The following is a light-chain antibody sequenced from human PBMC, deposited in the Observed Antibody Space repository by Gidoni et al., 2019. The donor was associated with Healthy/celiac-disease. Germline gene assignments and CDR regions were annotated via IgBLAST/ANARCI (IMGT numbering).Light chain of an antibody. CDR1: QCVSSY. V-gene: IGKV3-11*01. CDR2: DAS. J-gene: IGKJ4*01. CDR3: QQRSNWPPLT. Sequence: DIVLTQSPATLSLSPGERATLSCRARQCVSSYLAWSQPTPGQAPKLLIYDASNRATGIPARFSGSGSGTDFTLTIISLEPEDFAVYYCQQRSNWPPLTFGGGTKVEIK.